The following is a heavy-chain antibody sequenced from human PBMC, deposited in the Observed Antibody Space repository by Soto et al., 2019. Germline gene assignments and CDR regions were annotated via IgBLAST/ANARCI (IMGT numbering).Heavy chain of an antibody. V-gene: IGHV3-48*01. CDR2: ISSSTTDI. CDR1: GLPFIGYS. Sequence: EVQLVESGGGLVQPGGSLRLSCAASGLPFIGYSINWVRQAPGKGLEWVSYISSSTTDIQYADFVKGRFTISRDNAKNSAWLQMNSLTVEDTAVYYCARNRHQVAFDYWGQGTLVTVSS. D-gene: IGHD2-2*01. J-gene: IGHJ4*02. CDR3: ARNRHQVAFDY.